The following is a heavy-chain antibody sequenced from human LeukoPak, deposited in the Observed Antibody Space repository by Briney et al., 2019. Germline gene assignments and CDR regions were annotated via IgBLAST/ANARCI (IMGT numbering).Heavy chain of an antibody. Sequence: GGSLGLSCAASGFTVSSNYMSWVRQAPGKGLEWVSVIYSGGSTYYADSVKGRFTISRDNSKNTLYLQMNSLRAEDTAVYYCARESFPRAMVYWGQGTLVTVSS. D-gene: IGHD5-18*01. V-gene: IGHV3-66*01. CDR3: ARESFPRAMVY. CDR2: IYSGGST. CDR1: GFTVSSNY. J-gene: IGHJ4*02.